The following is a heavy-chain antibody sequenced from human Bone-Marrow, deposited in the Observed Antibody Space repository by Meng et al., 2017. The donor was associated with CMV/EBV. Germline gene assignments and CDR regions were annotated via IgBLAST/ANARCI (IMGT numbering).Heavy chain of an antibody. CDR1: GGTFSSYA. CDR3: ASPGDYSIDV. D-gene: IGHD7-27*01. Sequence: SVKVSCKASGGTFSSYAISWVRQAPGQGLEWMGGIIPIFGTANYAQKFQGRVTITTDESTSTAYMELSSLRSDDTAVYYCASPGDYSIDVWGQGTTVTVSS. V-gene: IGHV1-69*05. J-gene: IGHJ6*02. CDR2: IIPIFGTA.